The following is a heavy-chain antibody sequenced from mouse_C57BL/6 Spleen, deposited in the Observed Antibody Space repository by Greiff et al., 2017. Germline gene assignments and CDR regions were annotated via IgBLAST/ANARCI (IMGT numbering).Heavy chain of an antibody. CDR2: ISSGGSYT. CDR3: ARQGLLRLYYYAMDY. CDR1: GFTFSSYG. D-gene: IGHD1-1*01. Sequence: DVTLVESGGDLVKPGGSLKLSCAASGFTFSSYGMSWVRQTPDKRLEWVATISSGGSYTYYPDSVKGRFTISRDNAKNTLYLQMSSLKSEDTAMYYCARQGLLRLYYYAMDYWGQGTSVTVSS. J-gene: IGHJ4*01. V-gene: IGHV5-6*02.